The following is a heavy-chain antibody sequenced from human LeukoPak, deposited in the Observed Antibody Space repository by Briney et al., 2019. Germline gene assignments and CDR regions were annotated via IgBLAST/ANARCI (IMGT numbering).Heavy chain of an antibody. D-gene: IGHD6-19*01. CDR1: GYTLTELS. CDR2: FDPEDGET. Sequence: ASVKVSCKVSGYTLTELSMHWVRQAPGKGLEWMGGFDPEDGETIYAQKFQGRVTMTEDTSTDTAYMELSSLRSEDTAVHYCATSGRGGSGWQFDYWGQGTLVTVSS. J-gene: IGHJ4*02. V-gene: IGHV1-24*01. CDR3: ATSGRGGSGWQFDY.